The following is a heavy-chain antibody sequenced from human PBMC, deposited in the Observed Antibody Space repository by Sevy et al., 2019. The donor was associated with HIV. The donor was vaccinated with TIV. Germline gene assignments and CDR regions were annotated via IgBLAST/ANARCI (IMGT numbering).Heavy chain of an antibody. V-gene: IGHV4-38-2*02. J-gene: IGHJ4*02. D-gene: IGHD2-15*01. Sequence: SETLPLTCSVSNSSISSGYFWAWIRQPPGKGLEWIGSIFHSGRTYYNPSLKSRVTISVDTSKNQFSLRLTSVTAADTAVYYCARVSGGNADYWGQGTLVTVSS. CDR1: NSSISSGYF. CDR3: ARVSGGNADY. CDR2: IFHSGRT.